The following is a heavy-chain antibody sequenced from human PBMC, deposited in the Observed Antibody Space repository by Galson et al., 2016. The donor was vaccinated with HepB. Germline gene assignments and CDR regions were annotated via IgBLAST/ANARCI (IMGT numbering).Heavy chain of an antibody. CDR3: MRHGGNFGSGDPGY. V-gene: IGHV5-51*01. CDR1: GYTFNTYW. Sequence: QSGAEVKKPGESLKISCQASGYTFNTYWIGWVRQKPGRGLEWMGIIYPGDSDTKYSPSFQGQVTISADKSITTAYLQWSSLKASDSAMYYCMRHGGNFGSGDPGYWGHGTLVTVSS. CDR2: IYPGDSDT. J-gene: IGHJ4*01. D-gene: IGHD3-10*01.